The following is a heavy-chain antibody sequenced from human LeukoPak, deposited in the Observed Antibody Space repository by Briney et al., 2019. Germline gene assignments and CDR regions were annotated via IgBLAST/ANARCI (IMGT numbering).Heavy chain of an antibody. V-gene: IGHV3-7*01. D-gene: IGHD5-18*01. CDR3: ARDTATY. CDR2: IKHDGSEK. CDR1: GFIFSNYW. J-gene: IGHJ4*02. Sequence: GGSLRLSCAASGFIFSNYWMSWVRQAPGKGLEWVANIKHDGSEKYYVDSVRGRFTISRDNAKNSLYLQMNSLRAEDTAVYYCARDTATYWGQGTLVTVSS.